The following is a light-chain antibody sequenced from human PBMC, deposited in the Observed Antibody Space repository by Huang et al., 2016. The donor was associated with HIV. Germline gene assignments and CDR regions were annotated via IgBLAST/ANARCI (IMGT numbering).Light chain of an antibody. Sequence: EIVLTQSPATLSLSPGERATLACRASQSVRNYLAWYQHKPGQAPRLLIYDASNRATGTPARFSGSGSGTDFTLTISSLEPEDFAVYYCQQRSDWPPWTFGQGTKVEIK. J-gene: IGKJ1*01. V-gene: IGKV3-11*01. CDR3: QQRSDWPPWT. CDR1: QSVRNY. CDR2: DAS.